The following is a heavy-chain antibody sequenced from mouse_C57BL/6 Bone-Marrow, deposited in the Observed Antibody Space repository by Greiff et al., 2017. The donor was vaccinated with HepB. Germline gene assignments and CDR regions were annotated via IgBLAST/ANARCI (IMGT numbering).Heavy chain of an antibody. CDR2: INPSSGYT. D-gene: IGHD2-1*01. CDR3: ARWAYGNPFDY. Sequence: VQLQESGAELARPGASVKMSCKASGYTFTSYTMPWVKQRPGQGLEWIGYINPSSGYTKYNQKFKDKATLTADKSSSTAYMQLSSLTSEDSAVYYCARWAYGNPFDYWGQGTTLTVSS. CDR1: GYTFTSYT. J-gene: IGHJ2*01. V-gene: IGHV1-4*01.